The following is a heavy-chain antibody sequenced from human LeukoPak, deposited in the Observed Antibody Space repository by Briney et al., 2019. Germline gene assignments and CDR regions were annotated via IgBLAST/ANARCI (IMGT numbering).Heavy chain of an antibody. Sequence: PGGSLRLSCAASGFTFSSYGMHWVRQAPGKGLEWVAFIRYDGSNKYYADSVKGRFTISRDNSKNTLYLQMNSLRAEDTAVYYCASVRFLTSPTKNWGQGTLVTVSS. D-gene: IGHD3-3*01. CDR2: IRYDGSNK. CDR3: ASVRFLTSPTKN. CDR1: GFTFSSYG. J-gene: IGHJ4*02. V-gene: IGHV3-30*02.